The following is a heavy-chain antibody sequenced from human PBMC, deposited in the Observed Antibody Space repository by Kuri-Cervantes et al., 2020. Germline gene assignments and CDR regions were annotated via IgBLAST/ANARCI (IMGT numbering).Heavy chain of an antibody. CDR2: ISWNSGSI. CDR1: GFSFNDYA. CDR3: AKDLIAAAKGRGVDAFDI. D-gene: IGHD6-13*01. J-gene: IGHJ3*02. Sequence: GGSLRLSCAASGFSFNDYAMHWVRQAPGKGLEWVSGISWNSGSIGYADSVKGRFTISRDNAKNSLYLQMNSLRAEDTALYYCAKDLIAAAKGRGVDAFDIWGQGTMVTVSS. V-gene: IGHV3-9*01.